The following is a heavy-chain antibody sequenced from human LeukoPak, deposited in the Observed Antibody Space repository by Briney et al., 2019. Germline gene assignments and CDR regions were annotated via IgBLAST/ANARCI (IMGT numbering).Heavy chain of an antibody. CDR3: ARHINDYGDANFDS. Sequence: PSETLSLTCTVSGGSINRYYWSWIRQPPGKGLEWIGYLYYSGKTKYNPSLKSRVTISVDTSKNHISLRLKPVTAADTAVYYCARHINDYGDANFDSWGQGTLVTVSS. CDR2: LYYSGKT. D-gene: IGHD4-17*01. J-gene: IGHJ4*02. V-gene: IGHV4-59*08. CDR1: GGSINRYY.